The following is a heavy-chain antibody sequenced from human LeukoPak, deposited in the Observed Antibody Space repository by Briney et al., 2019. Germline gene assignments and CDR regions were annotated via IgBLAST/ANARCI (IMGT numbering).Heavy chain of an antibody. V-gene: IGHV3-23*01. Sequence: GGSLRLSCAASGFTFSSYAMSWVRQAPGKGLEWVSAISGSGGSTYYADSVKSRFTISRDNSKNTLYLQMNSLRAEDTAVYYCAKDLDIVVVPAAIGLLRNWGQGTLVTVSS. CDR2: ISGSGGST. J-gene: IGHJ4*02. D-gene: IGHD2-2*02. CDR3: AKDLDIVVVPAAIGLLRN. CDR1: GFTFSSYA.